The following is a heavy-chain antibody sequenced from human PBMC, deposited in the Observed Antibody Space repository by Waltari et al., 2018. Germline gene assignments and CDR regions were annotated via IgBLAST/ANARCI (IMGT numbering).Heavy chain of an antibody. D-gene: IGHD2-15*01. Sequence: QVLLQESGPGPVKPSETLSLTCTASGAAIRSSHWSWIRQPPGKGLEWIGYIYHTGSTKYHPSLKNRVTMSVDTSKNQFSLRLISMTAADTAIYYCARGSWSFDFWGQGTLVSVSS. CDR2: IYHTGST. J-gene: IGHJ4*02. CDR1: GAAIRSSH. V-gene: IGHV4-59*01. CDR3: ARGSWSFDF.